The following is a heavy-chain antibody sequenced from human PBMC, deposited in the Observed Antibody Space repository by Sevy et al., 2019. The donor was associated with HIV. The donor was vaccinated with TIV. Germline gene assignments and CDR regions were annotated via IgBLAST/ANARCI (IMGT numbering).Heavy chain of an antibody. D-gene: IGHD2-8*01. J-gene: IGHJ4*02. Sequence: GGSLRLSCAASGFTFSRYTMTWVRQAPGKGLGWVSTFCFGDGTMNYADSAKGRFTISRDNSKKTLYLQMNSLRAEDTAIYYCVREGCTKPHDYWGQGTLVTVSS. CDR3: VREGCTKPHDY. CDR1: GFTFSRYT. V-gene: IGHV3-23*01. CDR2: FCFGDGTM.